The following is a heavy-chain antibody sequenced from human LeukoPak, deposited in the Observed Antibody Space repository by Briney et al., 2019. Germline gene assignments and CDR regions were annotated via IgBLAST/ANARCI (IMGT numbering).Heavy chain of an antibody. V-gene: IGHV1-69*06. D-gene: IGHD3-22*01. CDR2: IIPLFGTT. J-gene: IGHJ3*02. CDR1: GGTFSNYA. CDR3: ARGDTGYYYDSSGYYAVWEAFYI. Sequence: SVKVSCKTSGGTFSNYAITWVRQAPGQGLEWMGSIIPLFGTTHYAQKFQGRVTFSADKSTGTAYMDLSGLTSEDTAVYFCARGDTGYYYDSSGYYAVWEAFYIWGQGTMVTVS.